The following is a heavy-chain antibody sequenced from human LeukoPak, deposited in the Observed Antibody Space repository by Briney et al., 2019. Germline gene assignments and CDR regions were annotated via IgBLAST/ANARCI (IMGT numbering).Heavy chain of an antibody. D-gene: IGHD6-13*01. CDR1: GFTFDDYA. CDR2: ISWNSGTI. V-gene: IGHV3-9*01. J-gene: IGHJ3*02. Sequence: PGGSLRLSCAASGFTFDDYAMHWVRQSPGKGLEWVSGISWNSGTIGYADSVKGRFTISRDNAKNSLYLQMNSLRAEDTAVYYCARMYSSSWYDAFDIWGQGTMVTVSS. CDR3: ARMYSSSWYDAFDI.